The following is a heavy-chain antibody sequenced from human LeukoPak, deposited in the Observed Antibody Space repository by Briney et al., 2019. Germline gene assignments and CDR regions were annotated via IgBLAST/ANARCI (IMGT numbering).Heavy chain of an antibody. D-gene: IGHD2-15*01. CDR3: ARGKRRVVSGSAFDI. Sequence: SETLSLTCTVSGGSISSYYWSWIRQPPGKGLEWIGEINHSGSTNYNPSLKSRVTISVDTSKNQFSLKLSSVTAADTAVYYCARGKRRVVSGSAFDIWGQGTMVTVSS. V-gene: IGHV4-34*01. J-gene: IGHJ3*02. CDR1: GGSISSYY. CDR2: INHSGST.